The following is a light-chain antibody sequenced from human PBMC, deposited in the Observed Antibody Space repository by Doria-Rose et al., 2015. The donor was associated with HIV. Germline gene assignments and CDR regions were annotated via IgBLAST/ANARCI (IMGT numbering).Light chain of an antibody. V-gene: IGKV3-11*01. CDR2: DAS. Sequence: QYPATLSLSPGERATFPCRASQSVSSYLAWYQQKPGQAPRLLIYDASNRATGIPARFSGSGSGTDFTLTISSLEPEDFAVYYCQQRSNWPPLFGPGTKVAIK. J-gene: IGKJ3*01. CDR3: QQRSNWPPL. CDR1: QSVSSY.